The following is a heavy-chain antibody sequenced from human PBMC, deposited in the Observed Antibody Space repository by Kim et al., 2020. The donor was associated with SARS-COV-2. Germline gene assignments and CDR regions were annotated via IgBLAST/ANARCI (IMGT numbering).Heavy chain of an antibody. J-gene: IGHJ5*02. V-gene: IGHV4-61*02. CDR1: GGSISSGSYY. Sequence: SETLSLTCTVPGGSISSGSYYRSWIRQPAGKGLEWIGRIYTSGSTNYNLSLKSRVTISVDTSKNQSSLKLISVTAADTAVYYCAREMGIAAAGTWDWFDPWSQGTLVTVS. CDR2: IYTSGST. D-gene: IGHD6-13*01. CDR3: AREMGIAAAGTWDWFDP.